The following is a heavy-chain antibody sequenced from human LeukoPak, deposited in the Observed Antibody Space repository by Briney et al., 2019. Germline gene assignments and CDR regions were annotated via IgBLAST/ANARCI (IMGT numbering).Heavy chain of an antibody. CDR1: GFTFSSYG. CDR3: AKGEQWLSAFDI. D-gene: IGHD6-19*01. CDR2: ISGSGGST. V-gene: IGHV3-23*01. J-gene: IGHJ3*02. Sequence: GSLRLSCAASGFTFSSYGMSWVRQAPGKGLEWVSAISGSGGSTYYADSVKGRFTISRDNPKNTLYLQMNSLRAEDTAVYYCAKGEQWLSAFDIWGQGTMATVSS.